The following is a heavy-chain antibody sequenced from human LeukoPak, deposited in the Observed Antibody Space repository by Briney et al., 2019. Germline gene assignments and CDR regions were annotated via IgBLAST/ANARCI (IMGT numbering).Heavy chain of an antibody. CDR1: GGSISSGDYY. Sequence: SQTLSLTCTVSGGSISSGDYYWSWIRQPPGKGLEWIGYIYYSGSTYYNPSLKSRVTISVDTSKNQFSLKLSSVTAADTAVYYCARVRAVVPAAYYFDYWGQGTLVTVSS. J-gene: IGHJ4*02. CDR2: IYYSGST. D-gene: IGHD2-2*01. CDR3: ARVRAVVPAAYYFDY. V-gene: IGHV4-30-4*08.